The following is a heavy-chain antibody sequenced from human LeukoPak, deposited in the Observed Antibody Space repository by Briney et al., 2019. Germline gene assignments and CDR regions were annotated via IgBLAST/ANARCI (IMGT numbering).Heavy chain of an antibody. D-gene: IGHD1-26*01. CDR2: IHYTGTT. V-gene: IGHV4-39*01. CDR3: ARGSPYAS. CDR1: GGSISSSLYY. Sequence: SESLSLTCTVSGGSISSSLYYWGWIRQPPGKGLDYIGSIHYTGTTYYNPSLKSRVTLSVDTSQNQFSLKLTSVTAADTAVYHCARGSPYASWGQGTLVTVSS. J-gene: IGHJ5*02.